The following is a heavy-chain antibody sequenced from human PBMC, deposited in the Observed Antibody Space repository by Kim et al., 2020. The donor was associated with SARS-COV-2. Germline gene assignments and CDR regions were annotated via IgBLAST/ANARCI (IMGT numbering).Heavy chain of an antibody. CDR1: GFTFSSYG. Sequence: GGSLRLSCAASGFTFSSYGMHWVRQAPGKGLEWVAVISYDGSNKYYADSVKGRFTISRDNSKNTLYLQMNSLRAEDTAVYYCAKVRGLLWFGGNYGMDVWGQGTTVTVSS. V-gene: IGHV3-30*18. D-gene: IGHD3-10*01. J-gene: IGHJ6*02. CDR2: ISYDGSNK. CDR3: AKVRGLLWFGGNYGMDV.